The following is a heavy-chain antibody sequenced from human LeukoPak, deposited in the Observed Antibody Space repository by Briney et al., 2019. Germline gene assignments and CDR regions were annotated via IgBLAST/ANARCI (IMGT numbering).Heavy chain of an antibody. V-gene: IGHV1-69*13. Sequence: SVKVSGKASGGTFSSYAISWVRQAPGQGLEWMGGIIPIFGTANYAQKFQGRVAITADESTSTAYMELSSLRSEDTAVYYCASPTSTPFRHYYYYMDVWGKGTTVTVSS. CDR3: ASPTSTPFRHYYYYMDV. CDR2: IIPIFGTA. J-gene: IGHJ6*03. CDR1: GGTFSSYA.